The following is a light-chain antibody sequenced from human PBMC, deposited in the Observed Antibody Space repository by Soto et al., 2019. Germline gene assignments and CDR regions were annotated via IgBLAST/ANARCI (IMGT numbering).Light chain of an antibody. J-gene: IGKJ4*01. CDR1: QSVTSTY. CDR2: DAS. Sequence: EIVLTQSPGTLSLSPGERATLSCRASQSVTSTYLAWYQRKPGQAPRLLIYDASSRATGIPARFSGSGSGTDFTLTISSLEPEDFAVYYCQQRSNWPPGFTLGGRTKVGIK. V-gene: IGKV3D-20*02. CDR3: QQRSNWPPGFT.